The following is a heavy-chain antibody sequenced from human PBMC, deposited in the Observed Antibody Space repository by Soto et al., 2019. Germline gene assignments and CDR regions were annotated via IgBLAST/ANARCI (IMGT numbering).Heavy chain of an antibody. J-gene: IGHJ4*02. CDR2: INPSGGST. V-gene: IGHV1-46*01. CDR1: GYTFTSYY. D-gene: IGHD6-19*01. Sequence: QVQLVQSGAEVQKPGASVKVSCKASGYTFTSYYMHWVRQAPGHGLEWMGIINPSGGSTSYPQKFQGRVTMPRDTSTSTVYMELSSLRSEDTAVYYCAIGVAVADYFFDYWGQGTLVTVSS. CDR3: AIGVAVADYFFDY.